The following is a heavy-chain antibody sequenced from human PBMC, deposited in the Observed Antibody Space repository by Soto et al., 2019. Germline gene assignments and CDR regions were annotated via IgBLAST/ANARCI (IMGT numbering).Heavy chain of an antibody. J-gene: IGHJ3*02. CDR2: INPSGGST. D-gene: IGHD2-2*01. Sequence: ASVKVSCKASGYTFTSYYMHWVRQAPGQGLERMGIINPSGGSTSYAQKFQGRVTMTRDTSTSTVYMELSSLRSEDTAVYYCARAYCSSTSCYSGDAFDIWGQGTMVTVSS. CDR3: ARAYCSSTSCYSGDAFDI. V-gene: IGHV1-46*01. CDR1: GYTFTSYY.